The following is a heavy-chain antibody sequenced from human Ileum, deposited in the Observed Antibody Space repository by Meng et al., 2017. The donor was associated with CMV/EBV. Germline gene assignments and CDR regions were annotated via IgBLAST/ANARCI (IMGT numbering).Heavy chain of an antibody. D-gene: IGHD3-22*01. J-gene: IGHJ5*02. V-gene: IGHV4-38-2*02. Sequence: SETLSLTCTVSGYSISSAYYWGWIRQPPGKGLEWIGSMYQSGTTYYSPSLNSRVTISVDTSKNQFSLKLSSVTAADTGVYYCARGGNYFWFDPWGQGTLVTVSS. CDR1: GYSISSAYY. CDR2: MYQSGTT. CDR3: ARGGNYFWFDP.